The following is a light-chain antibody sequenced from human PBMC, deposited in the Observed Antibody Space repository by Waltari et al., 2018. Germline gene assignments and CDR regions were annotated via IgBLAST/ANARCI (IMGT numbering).Light chain of an antibody. CDR3: QKYGTLPAT. Sequence: VTLSCRASQSVARTLAWYQQKPGQAPRLLIYDTSTRATGIPDRFSGSGFGTDFSLTISRLEPEDFAVYYCQKYGTLPATFGQGTKVEIK. CDR2: DTS. V-gene: IGKV3-20*01. CDR1: QSVART. J-gene: IGKJ1*01.